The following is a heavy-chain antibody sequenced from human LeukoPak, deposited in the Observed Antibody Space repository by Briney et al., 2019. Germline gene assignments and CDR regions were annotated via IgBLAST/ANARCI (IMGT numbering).Heavy chain of an antibody. J-gene: IGHJ5*02. V-gene: IGHV3-21*01. CDR1: GFTFSSYS. D-gene: IGHD4-17*01. CDR2: ISSSSSYI. CDR3: ARTTYGSPCAFDL. Sequence: GGSLRLSCAASGFTFSSYSMNWVRQAPGKGLEWVSSISSSSSYIYYADSVKGRFTISRDNAKNSLYLQMNSLRAEDTAVYHCARTTYGSPCAFDLWGQGTLVTVSS.